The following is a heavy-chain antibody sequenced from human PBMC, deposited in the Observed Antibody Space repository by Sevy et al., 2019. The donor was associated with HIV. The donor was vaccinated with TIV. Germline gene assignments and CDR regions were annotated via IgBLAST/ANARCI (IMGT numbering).Heavy chain of an antibody. D-gene: IGHD3-3*01. V-gene: IGHV4-59*01. J-gene: IGHJ3*02. CDR3: ARSGQWEWGVTGDAFDI. CDR1: GGSISSYY. CDR2: IYYSGST. Sequence: SETLSLTCTVSGGSISSYYWSWIRQPPGKGLEWIGYIYYSGSTNYNPSLKSRVTISVDTSKNQFSLKLSSVTAADTAVYYCARSGQWEWGVTGDAFDIWGQGTMVTVSS.